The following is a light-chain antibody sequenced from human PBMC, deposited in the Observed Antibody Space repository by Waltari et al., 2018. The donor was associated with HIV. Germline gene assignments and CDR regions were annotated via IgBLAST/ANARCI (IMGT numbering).Light chain of an antibody. J-gene: IGKJ4*01. CDR2: GVS. V-gene: IGKV3-20*01. CDR1: QSVSSSY. Sequence: EIVLTQSPGTLSLSPGERATLPCRASQSVSSSYLAWYQQKPGQAPRLLIHGVSRRATGIPDRFSGSGSGTDFTLAISRLEPEDFAVYYCQHYGGSPPRLTFGGGTKVEIK. CDR3: QHYGGSPPRLT.